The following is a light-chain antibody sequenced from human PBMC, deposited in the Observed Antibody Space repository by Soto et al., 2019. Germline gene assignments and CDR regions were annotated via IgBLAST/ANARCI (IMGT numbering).Light chain of an antibody. Sequence: QSALTQPPSASGSPGQSVTIPCAGTSTDVGEYNYVSWYQQHPGKVPKLIIFEVNKRPSGVPDRFSGSKSGNTASLTISGLQADDEADYYCCSYAGTYTFVFGGGTKLTVL. CDR1: STDVGEYNY. CDR3: CSYAGTYTFV. CDR2: EVN. V-gene: IGLV2-11*01. J-gene: IGLJ3*02.